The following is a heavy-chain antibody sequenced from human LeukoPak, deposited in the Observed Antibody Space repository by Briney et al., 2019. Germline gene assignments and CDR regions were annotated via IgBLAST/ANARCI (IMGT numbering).Heavy chain of an antibody. CDR1: GYSFTSYW. V-gene: IGHV5-51*01. D-gene: IGHD2-2*01. CDR2: IYPGDSDT. CDR3: ARQGIAICSSTSCYNWFDP. Sequence: GESLKISCKGSGYSFTSYWIGWVRQMPGKGLEWRGIIYPGDSDTRYSPSFQGQVTISADKSISTAYLQWSSLKASDTAMYYCARQGIAICSSTSCYNWFDPWGQGTLVTVSS. J-gene: IGHJ5*02.